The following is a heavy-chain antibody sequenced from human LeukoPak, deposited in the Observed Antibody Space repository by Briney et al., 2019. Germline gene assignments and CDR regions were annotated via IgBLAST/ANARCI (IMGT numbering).Heavy chain of an antibody. V-gene: IGHV3-11*01. D-gene: IGHD3-10*01. CDR1: GFIFSDFY. CDR2: ISGTGDII. Sequence: GGSLRLSCAASGFIFSDFYMSWVRQAPGKGLEWVSYISGTGDIIYYSDSVKGRFAVSRDNAKNSVYLQMNNLRAADTAVYFCTRETYHYTSGNWGQETLVTVSS. CDR3: TRETYHYTSGN. J-gene: IGHJ4*02.